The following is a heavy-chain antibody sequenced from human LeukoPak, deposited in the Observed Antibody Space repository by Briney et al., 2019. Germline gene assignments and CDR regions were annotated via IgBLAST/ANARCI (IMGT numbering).Heavy chain of an antibody. CDR1: GGSISSGGYY. J-gene: IGHJ6*02. CDR2: IYYSGST. D-gene: IGHD4-11*01. CDR3: ARAGDYSNYGNYYYYGMDV. Sequence: SETLSLTCTVSGGSISSGGYYWSWIRQHPGKGLEWIGYIYYSGSTYYNPSLKSRVTISVDTSKNQFSLKLSSVTAADTAVYYCARAGDYSNYGNYYYYGMDVWGQGTTVTVSS. V-gene: IGHV4-31*03.